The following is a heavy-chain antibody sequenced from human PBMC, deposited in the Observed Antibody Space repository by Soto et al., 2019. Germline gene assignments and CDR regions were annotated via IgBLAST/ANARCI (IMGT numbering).Heavy chain of an antibody. CDR1: GYSISSGYY. V-gene: IGHV4-38-2*02. J-gene: IGHJ6*02. D-gene: IGHD3-9*01. Sequence: SETLSLTCAVSGYSISSGYYWGWIRQPPGKGLEWIGSIYHSGSTYYNPSLKSRVTISVDTSKNQFSLKLSSVTAADTAVYYCARDKGRYDSGMDVWGQGTTVTVSS. CDR3: ARDKGRYDSGMDV. CDR2: IYHSGST.